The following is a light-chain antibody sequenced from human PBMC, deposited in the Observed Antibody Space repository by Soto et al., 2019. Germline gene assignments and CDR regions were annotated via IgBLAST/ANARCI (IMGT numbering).Light chain of an antibody. V-gene: IGKV3-11*01. J-gene: IGKJ2*01. CDR3: QQRSNWPYT. Sequence: EIVLTQSPATLSLSPGERATLSCRASQSVRSYLAWYQQKPGQPPRLLIYDASNRATGIPARFSGSGSGTDFTLTISSLEPEDFALYYCQQRSNWPYTFGQRTKLEIK. CDR1: QSVRSY. CDR2: DAS.